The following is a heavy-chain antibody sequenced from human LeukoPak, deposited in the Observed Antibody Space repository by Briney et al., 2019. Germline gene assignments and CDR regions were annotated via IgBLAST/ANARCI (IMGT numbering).Heavy chain of an antibody. Sequence: PSETLSLTCEVSGYSISTNYYWGWIRLPPGKRLEWIGNIYHSGSTSYNPSLKSRVTISVDTSKNQFSLKLNSVTAADTAVYYCAALGVGPTTVSSWGQGTLVTVSS. CDR1: GYSISTNYY. CDR2: IYHSGST. J-gene: IGHJ5*02. CDR3: AALGVGPTTVSS. V-gene: IGHV4-38-2*01. D-gene: IGHD1-26*01.